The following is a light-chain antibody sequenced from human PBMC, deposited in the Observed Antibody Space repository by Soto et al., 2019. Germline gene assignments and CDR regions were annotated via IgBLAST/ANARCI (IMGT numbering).Light chain of an antibody. CDR2: DAS. V-gene: IGKV3-11*01. Sequence: EIVLTQSPATLSLSPGERATLSCRASQSVNTYLAWYQQRPGQAPRLLMYDASNRATGIPARFSGRGSGTDFTLTSDSLEPEDFAVYYCKQRSNWPLTFGGGTKVEIK. CDR3: KQRSNWPLT. J-gene: IGKJ4*01. CDR1: QSVNTY.